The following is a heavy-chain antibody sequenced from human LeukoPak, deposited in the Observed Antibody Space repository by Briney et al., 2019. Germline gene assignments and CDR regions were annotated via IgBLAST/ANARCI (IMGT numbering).Heavy chain of an antibody. CDR1: GYSFTSYW. CDR3: ARHNYDILTGPPDY. V-gene: IGHV5-51*01. D-gene: IGHD3-9*01. J-gene: IGHJ4*02. CDR2: IYPGDSDT. Sequence: GESLKISCKGSGYSFTSYWIGWARQMPGKGLEWMGIIYPGDSDTRYSPSFQGQVTISADKSISTAYLQWSSLKASDTAIYYCARHNYDILTGPPDYWGQGTLVTVSS.